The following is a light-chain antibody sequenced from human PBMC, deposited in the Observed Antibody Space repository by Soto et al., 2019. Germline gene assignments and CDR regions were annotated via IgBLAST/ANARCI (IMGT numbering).Light chain of an antibody. Sequence: DIEMTQSPSTLSASIGDGVTITCRASESISGRLAWYQQQPGKAPKLLIYDASNLESGVPSRFSGSGSGTEFTLAISSLQPDDFATYYCQQYNNYPRTFGQGTKVDIK. CDR3: QQYNNYPRT. CDR2: DAS. CDR1: ESISGR. J-gene: IGKJ1*01. V-gene: IGKV1-5*01.